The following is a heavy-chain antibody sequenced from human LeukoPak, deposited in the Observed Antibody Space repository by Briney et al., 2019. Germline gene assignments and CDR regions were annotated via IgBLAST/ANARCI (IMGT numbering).Heavy chain of an antibody. CDR1: GFTVSSNY. CDR2: IYSGGST. J-gene: IGHJ4*02. Sequence: GGSLRLSCAASGFTVSSNYMSWVRQAPGKGLEWVSVIYSGGSTYYADSVKGRFTISRDNSKNTLYLQMNSLRAEDTAVYYCARDQRLGYGSGSSYFDYWGQGTLVTVSS. D-gene: IGHD3-10*01. CDR3: ARDQRLGYGSGSSYFDY. V-gene: IGHV3-66*01.